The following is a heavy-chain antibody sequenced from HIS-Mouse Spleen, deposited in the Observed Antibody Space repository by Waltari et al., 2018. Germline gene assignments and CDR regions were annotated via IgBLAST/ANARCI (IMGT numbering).Heavy chain of an antibody. D-gene: IGHD6-13*01. CDR2: TCYSGGT. V-gene: IGHV4-39*07. J-gene: IGHJ2*01. CDR3: AREIPYSSSWYDWYLDL. Sequence: QLQLQESGPGLVKPSETLSLTCTVPGGSISSSSYYRGWIRQPPGKGLEWIGSTCYSGGTSYNTSRKGRVTISVDTSKSQFSLKLSPVTAADTAVYYCAREIPYSSSWYDWYLDLWGRGTLVTVSS. CDR1: GGSISSSSYY.